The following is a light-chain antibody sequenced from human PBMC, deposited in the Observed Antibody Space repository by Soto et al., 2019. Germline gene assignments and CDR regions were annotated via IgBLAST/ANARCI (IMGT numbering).Light chain of an antibody. CDR2: GAS. V-gene: IGKV3-20*01. CDR3: HQYGSSQLN. Sequence: EIVLTQSPGTLSLSPGERATLSCRASQSVRSNFLAWYQQKPGQAPRLLIYGASSRATGIPDRFSGSGSGTDFTLTISRLEPDDFVVYYCHQYGSSQLNFGGRPKVHIX. J-gene: IGKJ4*01. CDR1: QSVRSNF.